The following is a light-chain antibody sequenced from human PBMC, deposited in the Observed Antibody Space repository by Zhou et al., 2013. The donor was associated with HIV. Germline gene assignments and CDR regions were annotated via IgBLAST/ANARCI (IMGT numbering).Light chain of an antibody. J-gene: IGKJ4*01. CDR2: KAS. CDR1: QDIHNF. Sequence: DIQMTQSPSSLSASVGDRVTITCRASQDIHNFLAWYQQKPGKAPKLLIYKASSLESGVPSRFSGSGSGTEFTLTISSLQPDDFATYYCQQYNSYPLTFGGGTKVEIK. CDR3: QQYNSYPLT. V-gene: IGKV1-5*03.